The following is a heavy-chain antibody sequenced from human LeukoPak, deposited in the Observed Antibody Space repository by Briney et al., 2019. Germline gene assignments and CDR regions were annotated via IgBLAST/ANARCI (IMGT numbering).Heavy chain of an antibody. J-gene: IGHJ6*02. Sequence: SETLYLTCTVSGCPISSYYWTWIPQPPGKGLEWIGYFYSRVSTNCNPSLYSRVTISVDTSKSQFSLKLSSVTAADTAVYYCARGPVVPAAIGLIYCMDVWGQGTTVTVSS. V-gene: IGHV4-59*01. CDR3: ARGPVVPAAIGLIYCMDV. D-gene: IGHD2-2*01. CDR2: FYSRVST. CDR1: GCPISSYY.